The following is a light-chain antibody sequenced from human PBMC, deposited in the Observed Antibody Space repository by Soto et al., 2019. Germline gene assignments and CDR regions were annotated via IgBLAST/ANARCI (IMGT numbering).Light chain of an antibody. V-gene: IGLV1-40*01. CDR2: SNT. Sequence: QSVLTQPPSVSGAPGQRVTISCTGSSSNIGAGYDVHWYQQHPGTAPKLLIYSNTNRPSGVPDRFSGSKSGTSASLAITGLQPEDEADYFCQSYDSSLSVVFGGGTKLTVL. CDR3: QSYDSSLSVV. J-gene: IGLJ2*01. CDR1: SSNIGAGYD.